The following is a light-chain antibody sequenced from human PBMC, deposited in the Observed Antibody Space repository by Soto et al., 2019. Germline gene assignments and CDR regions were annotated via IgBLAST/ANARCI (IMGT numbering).Light chain of an antibody. J-gene: IGLJ1*01. CDR1: SSDVGSYDH. CDR2: EVS. Sequence: QSVLTQPASVSGSPGQSITISCIGTSSDVGSYDHVAWYQQFPGKTPKLMIYEVSNRPSGVSSRFSGSKSGNTASLTISGLQAEDEADYYCISYTGSSTSYVFGSGTKLTVL. V-gene: IGLV2-14*01. CDR3: ISYTGSSTSYV.